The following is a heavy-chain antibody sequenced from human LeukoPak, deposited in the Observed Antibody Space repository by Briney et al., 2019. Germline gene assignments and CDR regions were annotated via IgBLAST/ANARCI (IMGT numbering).Heavy chain of an antibody. V-gene: IGHV3-23*01. CDR3: AKRILAGWEAFDI. CDR2: ISGSADNT. Sequence: GGSLRLSCAASGFTFSSYTMNWVRQAPGKGLEWVSAISGSADNTYYADSVKGRFTISRDNSKNTLYLQMNSLRAEDTAVYYCAKRILAGWEAFDIWGQGTMVTVSS. CDR1: GFTFSSYT. J-gene: IGHJ3*02. D-gene: IGHD3-9*01.